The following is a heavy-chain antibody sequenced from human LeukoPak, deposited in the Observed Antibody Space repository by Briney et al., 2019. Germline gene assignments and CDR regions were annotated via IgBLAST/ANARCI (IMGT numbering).Heavy chain of an antibody. D-gene: IGHD5-24*01. J-gene: IGHJ4*02. CDR1: GFTFSSYA. Sequence: PGGSLRLSCAASGFTFSSYAMHWVRQAPGKGLEWVAVISYDGSNKYYADSVKGRFTISRDNSKNTLYLQMNSLRAEDTALYYCAKGRWLQSYYFDYWGQGTLVTVSS. CDR2: ISYDGSNK. CDR3: AKGRWLQSYYFDY. V-gene: IGHV3-30-3*01.